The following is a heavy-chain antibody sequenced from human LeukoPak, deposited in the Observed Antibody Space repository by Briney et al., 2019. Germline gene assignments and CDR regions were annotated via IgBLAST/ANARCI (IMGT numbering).Heavy chain of an antibody. Sequence: PGGSLRLSCTASGFTFGDYAMSWVRQAPGKGLEWVGFIRSEAYGGTTEYAASVRGRFTISRDDSKSIAYLQMNGLKTEDTAVYYCTRPLLWFGELRDYWGQGTLVTVSS. V-gene: IGHV3-49*04. CDR3: TRPLLWFGELRDY. CDR1: GFTFGDYA. CDR2: IRSEAYGGTT. J-gene: IGHJ4*02. D-gene: IGHD3-10*01.